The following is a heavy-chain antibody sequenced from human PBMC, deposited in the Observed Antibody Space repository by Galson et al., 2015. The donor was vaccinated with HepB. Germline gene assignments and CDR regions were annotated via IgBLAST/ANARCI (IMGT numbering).Heavy chain of an antibody. Sequence: SVKVSCKASGYTFTSYGISWVRQAPGQGLEWMGWISAYNGNTNYAQKLQGRVTMTTDTSTSTAYMELRSLRSDDTAVYYCARDGMAPTVTTPGFDAFDIWGQGTMVTVSS. V-gene: IGHV1-18*04. CDR3: ARDGMAPTVTTPGFDAFDI. J-gene: IGHJ3*02. CDR2: ISAYNGNT. D-gene: IGHD4-17*01. CDR1: GYTFTSYG.